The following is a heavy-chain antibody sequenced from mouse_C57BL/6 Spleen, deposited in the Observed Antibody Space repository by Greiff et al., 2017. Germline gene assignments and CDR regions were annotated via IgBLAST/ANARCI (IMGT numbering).Heavy chain of an antibody. CDR2: IHPTSGST. V-gene: IGHV1-64*01. D-gene: IGHD2-4*01. J-gene: IGHJ3*01. CDR3: ARWYYDSREGFAY. Sequence: QVQLQQSGAELVKPGASVKLSCKASGYTFTSYWMHWVKQRPGQGLEWIGMIHPTSGSTNYNEKFKSKATLTVDKSSSTAYMQLSSLTSEDSAVYYCARWYYDSREGFAYWGQGTLVTVSA. CDR1: GYTFTSYW.